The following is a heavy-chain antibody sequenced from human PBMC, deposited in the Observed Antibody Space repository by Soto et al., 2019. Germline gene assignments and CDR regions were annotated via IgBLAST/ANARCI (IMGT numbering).Heavy chain of an antibody. CDR3: AKSYQPLKAVRYYFDY. J-gene: IGHJ4*02. CDR2: ISGSGGST. Sequence: GGSLRLSCAASGFTFSSYAMSWVRQAPGKGLEWVSAISGSGGSTYYTDSVKGRFTISRDNSKNTLYLQMNSLRAEDTAVYYCAKSYQPLKAVRYYFDYWGQGTLVTVSS. D-gene: IGHD2-2*01. CDR1: GFTFSSYA. V-gene: IGHV3-23*01.